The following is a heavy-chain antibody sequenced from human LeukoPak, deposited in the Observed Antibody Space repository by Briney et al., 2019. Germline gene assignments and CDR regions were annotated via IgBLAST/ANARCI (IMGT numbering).Heavy chain of an antibody. D-gene: IGHD2-2*01. CDR1: GYTFTGYY. J-gene: IGHJ6*02. CDR2: INPNSGGT. V-gene: IGHV1-2*02. Sequence: ASVKVSCKASGYTFTGYYMHWVRQAPGQGLEWMGWINPNSGGTNYAQKFQGRVTMTRDTSISTAYMELRSLRSDDTAVYYCARDECSSTSCRHYYYYGMDVWGQGTTVTVSS. CDR3: ARDECSSTSCRHYYYYGMDV.